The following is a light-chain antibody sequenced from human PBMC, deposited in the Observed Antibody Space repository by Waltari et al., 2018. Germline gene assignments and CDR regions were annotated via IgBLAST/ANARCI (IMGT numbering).Light chain of an antibody. J-gene: IGKJ2*01. CDR2: DAS. CDR1: QSVSSY. CDR3: QQRSNWPRAYT. Sequence: EIVLTQSPATLSLSPGERATLSPRASQSVSSYLAGYQQKPGQAPRLLIYDASNRATGIPARFSGSGSGTDFTLTISSLEPEDFAVYYCQQRSNWPRAYTFGQGTKLEIK. V-gene: IGKV3-11*01.